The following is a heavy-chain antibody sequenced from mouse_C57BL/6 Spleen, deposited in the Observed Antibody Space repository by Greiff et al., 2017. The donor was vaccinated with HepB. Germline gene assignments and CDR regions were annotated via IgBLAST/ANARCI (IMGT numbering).Heavy chain of an antibody. Sequence: VQLKQSGTVLARPGASVKMSCKTSGYTFPSYWMHWVKQRPGQGLEWIGAIYPGNSDTSYNQKFKGKAKLTAVTSASTAYMELSSLTNEDSAVYYCTRNDGYYVNYAMDYWGQGTSVTVSS. CDR1: GYTFPSYW. D-gene: IGHD2-3*01. J-gene: IGHJ4*01. V-gene: IGHV1-5*01. CDR2: IYPGNSDT. CDR3: TRNDGYYVNYAMDY.